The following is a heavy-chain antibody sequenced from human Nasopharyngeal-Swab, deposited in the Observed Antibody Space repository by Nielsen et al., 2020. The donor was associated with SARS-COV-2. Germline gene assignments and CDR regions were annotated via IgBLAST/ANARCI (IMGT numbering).Heavy chain of an antibody. CDR2: MYSSGRT. D-gene: IGHD1-7*01. V-gene: IGHV4-34*01. J-gene: IGHJ3*02. Sequence: WIRQPPGKGLESIGHMYSSGRTNYNPSLKSRVTMSLDTSRNQFSLRLSSVTAADTAVYYCARGEGITGTTPGAFDIWGQGTMVTVSS. CDR3: ARGEGITGTTPGAFDI.